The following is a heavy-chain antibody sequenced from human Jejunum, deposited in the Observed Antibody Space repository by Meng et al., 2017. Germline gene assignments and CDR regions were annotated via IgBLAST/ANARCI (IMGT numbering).Heavy chain of an antibody. CDR2: IFPSDSDT. J-gene: IGHJ4*02. Sequence: GESLKISCKASGFSFTDYWIAWVRQMPGKGLEWMGIIFPSDSDTRYSPSFHGQVTISADKSITTAYLQWSTLEASDTAIYFCARKGKDYSNIYYFDYWGQGTQVNVAS. D-gene: IGHD2-21*01. V-gene: IGHV5-51*01. CDR3: ARKGKDYSNIYYFDY. CDR1: GFSFTDYW.